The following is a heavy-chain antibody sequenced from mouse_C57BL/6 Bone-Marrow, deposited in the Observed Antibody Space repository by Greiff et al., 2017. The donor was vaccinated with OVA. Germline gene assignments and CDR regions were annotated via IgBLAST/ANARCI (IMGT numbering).Heavy chain of an antibody. CDR2: IYPGDGDT. CDR3: ARSSYYYGSSYDCDY. V-gene: IGHV1-82*01. Sequence: QVQLQQSGPELVKPGASVKISCKASGYAFSSSWMNWVKQRPGKGLEWIGRIYPGDGDTNYNGKFKGKATLTADKSSSTAYMQLSSLTSEDSAVYFCARSSYYYGSSYDCDYWGQGTTLTVSS. D-gene: IGHD1-1*01. CDR1: GYAFSSSW. J-gene: IGHJ2*01.